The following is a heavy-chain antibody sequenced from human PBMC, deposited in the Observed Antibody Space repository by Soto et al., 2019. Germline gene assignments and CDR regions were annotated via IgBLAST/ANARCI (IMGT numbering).Heavy chain of an antibody. Sequence: SETLSLTCAVYGGSFSGYYWSWIRQPPGKGLEWIGEINHSGSTNYNPSLKSRVTISVDTSKNQFSLKLSSVTAADTAVYYCARGRLPYGSGSYSYFDYWGQGTLVTVSS. CDR2: INHSGST. CDR3: ARGRLPYGSGSYSYFDY. J-gene: IGHJ4*02. V-gene: IGHV4-34*01. D-gene: IGHD3-10*01. CDR1: GGSFSGYY.